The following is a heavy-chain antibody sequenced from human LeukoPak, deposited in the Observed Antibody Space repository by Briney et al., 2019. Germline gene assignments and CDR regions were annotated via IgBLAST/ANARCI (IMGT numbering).Heavy chain of an antibody. J-gene: IGHJ3*02. CDR3: ARWDCSGGSCHDAFDI. V-gene: IGHV1-2*02. D-gene: IGHD2-15*01. CDR2: INPNSGGT. CDR1: GYAFTGYY. Sequence: GASVKVSCKASGYAFTGYYIHWVRQAPGQGLEWMGWINPNSGGTNYVQKLQGRVTMTRDTSISTGYMELSRVRSDDTAVYYCARWDCSGGSCHDAFDIWGQGTMVTVSS.